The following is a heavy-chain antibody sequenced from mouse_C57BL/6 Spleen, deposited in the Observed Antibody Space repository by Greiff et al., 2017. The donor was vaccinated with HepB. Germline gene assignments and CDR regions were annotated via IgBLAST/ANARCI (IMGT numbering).Heavy chain of an antibody. CDR1: GYTFTSYT. V-gene: IGHV1-4*01. D-gene: IGHD1-1*01. CDR2: INPSSGYT. J-gene: IGHJ2*01. CDR3: ARGIYYGSSYDNYFDY. Sequence: VQLQQSGAELARPGASVKMSCKASGYTFTSYTMHWVKQRPGQGLEWIGYINPSSGYTKYNQKFKDKATLTADKSSSTAYMQLSSLTSEDSAVYYCARGIYYGSSYDNYFDYWGQGTTLTVSS.